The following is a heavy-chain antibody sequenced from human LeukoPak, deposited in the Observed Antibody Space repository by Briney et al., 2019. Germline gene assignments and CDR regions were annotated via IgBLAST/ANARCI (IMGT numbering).Heavy chain of an antibody. Sequence: GASVKVSCKASGYTFTRYYMHWVRQAPGQGLASMRWINPNSGGTNYAQKFQGRVTMTRDTSISTAYMELSRLRSDDTAVYYCARDRGQWLVIDYWGQGTLVTVSS. J-gene: IGHJ4*02. V-gene: IGHV1-2*02. CDR3: ARDRGQWLVIDY. CDR2: INPNSGGT. D-gene: IGHD6-19*01. CDR1: GYTFTRYY.